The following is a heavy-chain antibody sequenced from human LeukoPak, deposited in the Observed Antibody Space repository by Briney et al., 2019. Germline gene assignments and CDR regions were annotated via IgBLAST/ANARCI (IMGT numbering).Heavy chain of an antibody. V-gene: IGHV4-59*01. CDR2: IYYSGST. CDR3: ARATIFEGFFDY. J-gene: IGHJ4*02. Sequence: SETLSLTCTVSGGSISSYYWSWIRHPPGKGLEWIGYIYYSGSTNYNPSLKSRVTISVDTSKNQFSLKLSSVTAADTAVYYCARATIFEGFFDYWGQGTLVTVSS. CDR1: GGSISSYY. D-gene: IGHD3-9*01.